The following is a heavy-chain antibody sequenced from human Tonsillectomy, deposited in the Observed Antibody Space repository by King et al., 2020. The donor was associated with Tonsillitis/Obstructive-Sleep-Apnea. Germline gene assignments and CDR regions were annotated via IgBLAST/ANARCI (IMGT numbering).Heavy chain of an antibody. CDR3: ARDAVGRYYYYMDV. CDR1: GGSISSYY. V-gene: IGHV4-59*01. CDR2: IYYSGST. J-gene: IGHJ6*03. Sequence: QLQESGPGLVKPSETLSLTCTVSGGSISSYYWSWIRPPPGKGLEWIGYIYYSGSTNYNPSLKSRVTISVDTSKNQFSLKLSSVTAADTAVYYCARDAVGRYYYYMDVWGKGTTVTVSS. D-gene: IGHD1-26*01.